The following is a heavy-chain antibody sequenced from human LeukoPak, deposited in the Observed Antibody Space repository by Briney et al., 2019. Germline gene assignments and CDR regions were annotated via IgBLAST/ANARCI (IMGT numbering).Heavy chain of an antibody. J-gene: IGHJ4*02. CDR1: GGSISSSSYY. CDR3: ARVRSLTFPVGAMDY. Sequence: PSETLSLTCTVSGGSISSSSYYWGWIRQPPGKGLEWIGSIYYSGSTYYNPSLKSRVTISVDTSKNQFSLKLSSVTAADTAVYYCARVRSLTFPVGAMDYWGQGTLVTVSS. CDR2: IYYSGST. V-gene: IGHV4-39*07. D-gene: IGHD1-26*01.